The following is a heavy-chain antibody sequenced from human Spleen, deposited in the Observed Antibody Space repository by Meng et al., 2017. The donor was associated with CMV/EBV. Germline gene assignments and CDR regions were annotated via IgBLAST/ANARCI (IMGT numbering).Heavy chain of an antibody. CDR3: ARGWRGPFDY. Sequence: SCKASGGTFSSYAISWLRQAPGQGLEWMGGIIPIFGTANYAQKFQGRVTITTDESTSTAYMELSSLRSEDTAVYYCARGWRGPFDYWGQGTLVTVSS. V-gene: IGHV1-69*05. J-gene: IGHJ4*02. CDR1: GGTFSSYA. D-gene: IGHD2-15*01. CDR2: IIPIFGTA.